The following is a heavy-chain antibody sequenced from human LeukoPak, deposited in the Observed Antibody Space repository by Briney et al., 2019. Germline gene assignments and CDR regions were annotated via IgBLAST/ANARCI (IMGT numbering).Heavy chain of an antibody. Sequence: SETLSLTCTVSGGSISSYYWSWIRQPAGKGLEWIGRIYTSGSTNYNPSLKSRVTMSVDTSKNQFSLKLSSVTAADTAVYYCTRDGMKGAGGDAFDIWGQGTMVTVSS. V-gene: IGHV4-4*07. D-gene: IGHD1-26*01. J-gene: IGHJ3*02. CDR3: TRDGMKGAGGDAFDI. CDR2: IYTSGST. CDR1: GGSISSYY.